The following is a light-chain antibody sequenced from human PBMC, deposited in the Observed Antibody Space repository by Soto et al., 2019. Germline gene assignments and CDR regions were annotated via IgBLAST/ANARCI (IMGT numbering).Light chain of an antibody. V-gene: IGKV3-15*01. CDR3: HQYENWPKT. J-gene: IGKJ1*01. CDR2: RAS. CDR1: QSITTN. Sequence: IVMTQSPPTLSVSPGERAPLSCSSSQSITTNVAWCQQKPGQAPSLLILRASVRASGVPARFSGSGSGTEFTLTISSLQSEDFAVYFCHQYENWPKTFGQGTKVEI.